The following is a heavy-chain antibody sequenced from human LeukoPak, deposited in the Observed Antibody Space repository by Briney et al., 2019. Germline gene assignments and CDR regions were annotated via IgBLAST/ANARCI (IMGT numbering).Heavy chain of an antibody. CDR3: AREGRESSGYDY. D-gene: IGHD3-22*01. Sequence: GGSLRLSCAASGFTFSSYWMSWVRQAPGKGLEWVANIRQDGSEKYYVDSVKGRFTISRDNAKKSLYLQMNSLRAEDTAVYHCAREGRESSGYDYWGQGTLVTVSS. CDR2: IRQDGSEK. CDR1: GFTFSSYW. J-gene: IGHJ4*02. V-gene: IGHV3-7*01.